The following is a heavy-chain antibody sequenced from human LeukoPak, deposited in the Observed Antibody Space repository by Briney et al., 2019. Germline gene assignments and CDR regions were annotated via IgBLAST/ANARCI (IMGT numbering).Heavy chain of an antibody. Sequence: GGSLRLSCAASGFTFSSYAMSWVRQAPGKGLEWVSAISGSGGSTYYADSVKGRFTISRDNSKNTLYLQMNSLRAEDTAVYYCAKAGRWLPYYFDYWGQETLVTVSS. CDR1: GFTFSSYA. CDR2: ISGSGGST. V-gene: IGHV3-23*01. D-gene: IGHD5-24*01. CDR3: AKAGRWLPYYFDY. J-gene: IGHJ4*02.